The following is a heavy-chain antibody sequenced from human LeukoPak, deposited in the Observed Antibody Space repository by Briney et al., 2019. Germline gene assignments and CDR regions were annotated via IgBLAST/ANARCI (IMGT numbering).Heavy chain of an antibody. J-gene: IGHJ3*02. V-gene: IGHV4-4*07. CDR3: ARDRHYYDSSGYAFDI. CDR2: IHSSGST. CDR1: GGSISSYY. Sequence: SETLSLTCTVSGGSISSYYWSWIRQPAGKGLELIGRIHSSGSTNYNPSLKSRVTMSVDTSKNQFPLKLSSVTAADTAVYYCARDRHYYDSSGYAFDIWGQGTMFTVSS. D-gene: IGHD3-22*01.